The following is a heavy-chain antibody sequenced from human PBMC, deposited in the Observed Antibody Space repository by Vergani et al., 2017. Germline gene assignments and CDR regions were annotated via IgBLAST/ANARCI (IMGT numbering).Heavy chain of an antibody. D-gene: IGHD2-15*01. CDR3: ARGGVVVVAATPGWFDP. V-gene: IGHV4-34*01. Sequence: QVQLQESGPGLVKPSGTLSLTCAVYGGSFSGYYWSWIRQPPGKGLEWIGEINHSGSTNYNPSLKSRVTISVDTSKNQFSLKLSSVTAADTAVYYCARGGVVVVAATPGWFDPWGQGTLVTVSS. CDR2: INHSGST. J-gene: IGHJ5*02. CDR1: GGSFSGYY.